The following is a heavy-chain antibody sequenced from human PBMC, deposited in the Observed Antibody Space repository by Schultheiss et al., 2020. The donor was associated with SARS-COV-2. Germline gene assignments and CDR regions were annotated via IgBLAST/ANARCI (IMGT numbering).Heavy chain of an antibody. V-gene: IGHV4-38-2*01. CDR2: IYHSGST. Sequence: SETLSLTCAVSGYSISSGYYWGWIRQPPGKGLEWIGSIYHSGSTYYNPSLKSRVTISVDKSKNQFSLKLSSVTAADTAVYYCARGRGSGGDYWGQGTLVTVSS. CDR1: GYSISSGYY. CDR3: ARGRGSGGDY. D-gene: IGHD2-15*01. J-gene: IGHJ4*02.